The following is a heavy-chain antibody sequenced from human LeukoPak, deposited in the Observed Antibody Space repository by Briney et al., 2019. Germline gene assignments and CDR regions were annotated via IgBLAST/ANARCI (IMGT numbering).Heavy chain of an antibody. Sequence: GGSLRLSCAASGFTFSSYDMHWVRQATGKGLEWVSAIGTAGDTYYPGSVKGRFTISRENAKNSLYLQMNSLRAGDTAVYYCARIGLGELDGAFDIWAKGQWSPSLQ. D-gene: IGHD3-10*01. J-gene: IGHJ3*02. CDR2: IGTAGDT. CDR3: ARIGLGELDGAFDI. V-gene: IGHV3-13*01. CDR1: GFTFSSYD.